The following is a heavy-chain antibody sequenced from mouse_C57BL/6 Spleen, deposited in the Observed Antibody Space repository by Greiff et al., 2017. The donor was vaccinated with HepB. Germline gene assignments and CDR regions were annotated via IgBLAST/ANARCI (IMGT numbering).Heavy chain of an antibody. V-gene: IGHV10-1*01. CDR1: GFSFNTYA. CDR2: IRSKSNNYAT. CDR3: VRQPHYYGSSYWDFDV. Sequence: EVKLVESGGGLVQPKGSLKLSCAASGFSFNTYAMNWVRQAPGKGLEWVARIRSKSNNYATYYADSVKDRFTISRDDSESMLYLQMNNLKTEDTAMYYCVRQPHYYGSSYWDFDVWGTGTTVTVSS. J-gene: IGHJ1*03. D-gene: IGHD1-1*01.